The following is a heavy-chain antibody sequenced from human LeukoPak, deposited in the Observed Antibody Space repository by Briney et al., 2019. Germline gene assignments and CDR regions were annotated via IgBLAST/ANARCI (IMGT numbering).Heavy chain of an antibody. CDR2: ISSSGSTI. J-gene: IGHJ4*02. V-gene: IGHV3-48*03. Sequence: GGSLRLSCVASGFTFSSYEMNWVRQAPGKGLEWVSYISSSGSTIYYADSVKGRFTISRDNAKNSLYLQMNSLRAEDTAVYYCARQAFSTYYDFWSGPTNFDYWGQGTLVTVSS. CDR1: GFTFSSYE. D-gene: IGHD3-3*01. CDR3: ARQAFSTYYDFWSGPTNFDY.